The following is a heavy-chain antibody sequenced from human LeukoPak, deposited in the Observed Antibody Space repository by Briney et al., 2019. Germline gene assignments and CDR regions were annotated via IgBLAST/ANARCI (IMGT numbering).Heavy chain of an antibody. CDR3: ARSYYYGSGSYYKLDY. CDR1: GGSISSYY. V-gene: IGHV4-4*07. J-gene: IGHJ4*02. Sequence: KPSETLSLTCTVSGGSISSYYWSWIRQPAGKGLEWIGRIYTSGSTNYNPSLKSRVTMSVDTSKNQFSLKLSSVTAADTAVYYCARSYYYGSGSYYKLDYWGQGTLVTVSS. D-gene: IGHD3-10*01. CDR2: IYTSGST.